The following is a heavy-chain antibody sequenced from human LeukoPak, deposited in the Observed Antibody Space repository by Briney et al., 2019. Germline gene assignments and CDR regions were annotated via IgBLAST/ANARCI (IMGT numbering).Heavy chain of an antibody. CDR2: IYHSGST. Sequence: SETLSLTCTVSGYSISSGYYWGWIRQPPGKGLEWIGSIYHSGSTYYNPSLKSRVTISVDTSKNQFSLKLSSVTAADTAVYYCARVGNYYDSSDYPKPVPFDYWGQGTLVTVSS. J-gene: IGHJ4*02. D-gene: IGHD3-22*01. CDR1: GYSISSGYY. V-gene: IGHV4-38-2*02. CDR3: ARVGNYYDSSDYPKPVPFDY.